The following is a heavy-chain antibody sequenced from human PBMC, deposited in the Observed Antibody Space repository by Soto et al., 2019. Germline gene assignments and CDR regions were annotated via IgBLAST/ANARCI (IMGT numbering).Heavy chain of an antibody. CDR1: GFTFSSYX. V-gene: IGHV3-21*01. J-gene: IGHJ6*02. CDR3: ARDIRPEHQVLMVYAIGLYYYYGMDV. CDR2: ISSSSSYI. D-gene: IGHD2-8*01. Sequence: GGSLRLSCAASGFTFSSYXMNXVRQAPGKGLEWVSSISSSSSYIYYADSVKGRFTISRDNAKNSLYLQMNSLRAEDTAVYYCARDIRPEHQVLMVYAIGLYYYYGMDVWGQGTTVTVSS.